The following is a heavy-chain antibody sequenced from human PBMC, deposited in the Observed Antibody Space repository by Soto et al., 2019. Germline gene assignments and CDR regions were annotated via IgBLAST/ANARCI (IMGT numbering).Heavy chain of an antibody. Sequence: QVQLVESGGGVVQPGRSLRLSCAASGFTFSSYAVHWVRQAPGKGLEWLTFISHDATNKYYADSVKGRFTISRDNSKNTLYLQMNTLGAEDTAVYYCARGEYTQWLDLWGQGTLVTVSS. V-gene: IGHV3-30*14. CDR1: GFTFSSYA. CDR3: ARGEYTQWLDL. CDR2: ISHDATNK. J-gene: IGHJ4*02. D-gene: IGHD6-19*01.